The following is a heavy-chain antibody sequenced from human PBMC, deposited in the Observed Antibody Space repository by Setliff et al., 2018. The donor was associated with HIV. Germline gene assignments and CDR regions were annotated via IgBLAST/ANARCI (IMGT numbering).Heavy chain of an antibody. J-gene: IGHJ3*02. CDR2: IYWDDDK. Sequence: SGPTLVNPTQTLTLTCTFSGFSLSTSGVGVGWIRQPPGKALEWLALIYWDDDKRHSPSLKSRLTITKDTSKNQVVLTMTNMDPVDTATYYGAHRPGLDDAFDIWGQGTVVTVSS. D-gene: IGHD1-1*01. CDR3: AHRPGLDDAFDI. V-gene: IGHV2-5*02. CDR1: GFSLSTSGVG.